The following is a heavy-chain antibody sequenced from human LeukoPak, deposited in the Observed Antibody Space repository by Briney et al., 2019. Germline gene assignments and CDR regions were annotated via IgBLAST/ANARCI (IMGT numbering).Heavy chain of an antibody. CDR1: GGSFSGYY. V-gene: IGHV4-34*01. CDR3: AILELMTTVTTQAFDI. D-gene: IGHD4-17*01. J-gene: IGHJ3*02. CDR2: INHSGST. Sequence: SETLSLTCAVYGGSFSGYYWSWIHQPPGKGLEWIGEINHSGSTNYNPSLKSRVTISVDTSKNQFSLKLSSVTAADTAVYYCAILELMTTVTTQAFDIWGQGTMVTVSS.